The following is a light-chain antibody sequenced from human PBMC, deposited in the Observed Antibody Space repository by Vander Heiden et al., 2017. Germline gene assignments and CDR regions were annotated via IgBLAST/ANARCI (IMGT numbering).Light chain of an antibody. CDR2: QDN. CDR3: SAWDSNIGG. J-gene: IGLJ2*01. Sequence: THPSSVSVSPGQPASFTCSGDKLGDKYAYWQQQRPGQSPGLVSYQDNKRPSGIPERFSASNFEAKATMHIGGAQGVEESDYPCSAWDSNIGGFGGGTKLTVL. V-gene: IGLV3-1*01. CDR1: KLGDKY.